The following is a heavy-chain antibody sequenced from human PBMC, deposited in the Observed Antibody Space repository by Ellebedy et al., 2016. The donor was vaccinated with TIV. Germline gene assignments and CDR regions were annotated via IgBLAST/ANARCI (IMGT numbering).Heavy chain of an antibody. D-gene: IGHD6-13*01. CDR2: ISGSGGSI. CDR1: EFTFSKYA. J-gene: IGHJ3*01. CDR3: ARDGDYQLGSIWYDAFDV. Sequence: GGSLRLXXAASEFTFSKYAMSWVRQAPGKGLEWLSGISGSGGSIYYADSVKGRFTISRDNAKNTLYLQMNSLRDEDTAVYYCARDGDYQLGSIWYDAFDVWGQGTMVTVSS. V-gene: IGHV3-23*01.